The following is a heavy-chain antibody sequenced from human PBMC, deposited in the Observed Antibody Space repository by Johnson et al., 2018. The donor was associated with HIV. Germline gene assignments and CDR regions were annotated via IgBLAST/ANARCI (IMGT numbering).Heavy chain of an antibody. Sequence: VQLVESGGGVVRPGGSLRLSCAASGFTFSSYWMNWVRQAPGKGLQWVANIKQDGSEKYYVDSVKGRFTISRDNAKNSLYLQMNSLRAEDTAVYYCARDVMEDFWSGYFDAFDIWGQGTMVTVSS. J-gene: IGHJ3*02. CDR3: ARDVMEDFWSGYFDAFDI. D-gene: IGHD3-3*01. CDR1: GFTFSSYW. CDR2: IKQDGSEK. V-gene: IGHV3-7*05.